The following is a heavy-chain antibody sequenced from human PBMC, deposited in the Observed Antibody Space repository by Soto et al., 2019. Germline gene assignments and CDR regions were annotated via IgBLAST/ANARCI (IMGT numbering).Heavy chain of an antibody. CDR1: GGTFSSYA. CDR3: ARGNDYPPARYYGMDV. J-gene: IGHJ6*02. V-gene: IGHV1-69*01. D-gene: IGHD3-16*01. Sequence: QVQLVQSGAEVKKPGSSVKVSCKASGGTFSSYAISWVRQAPGQGLEWMGGIIPIFGTANYAQKFQGRVTITADESTSTAYMELSSLRSEDTAVYYCARGNDYPPARYYGMDVWGQGTTVTVSS. CDR2: IIPIFGTA.